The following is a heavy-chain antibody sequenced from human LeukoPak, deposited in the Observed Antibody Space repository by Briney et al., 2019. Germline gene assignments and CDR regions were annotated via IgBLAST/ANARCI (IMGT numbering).Heavy chain of an antibody. CDR2: IIPIFGTA. D-gene: IGHD6-13*01. V-gene: IGHV1-69*13. CDR3: ARDGQLLGFLDY. CDR1: GGTFSSYA. J-gene: IGHJ4*02. Sequence: SVKVSCKASGGTFSSYAISWVRQAPGQGLEWMGGIIPIFGTANYAQKFQGRVTITADESTSTAYMELNSLRSEDTAVYYCARDGQLLGFLDYWGQGTLVTVSS.